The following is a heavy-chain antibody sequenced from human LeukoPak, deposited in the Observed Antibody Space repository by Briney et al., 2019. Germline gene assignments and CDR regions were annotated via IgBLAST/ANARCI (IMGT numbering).Heavy chain of an antibody. CDR2: IIPIFGTA. J-gene: IGHJ3*02. CDR1: GGTFSSYA. Sequence: SVKVSCKASGGTFSSYAISWVRQAPGQGLEWMGGIIPIFGTANYAQKFQGRVTITADKSTSTAYMELSSLRSEDTAVYYCARVIVVVAWSAFDIWGQGTMVTVSS. V-gene: IGHV1-69*06. D-gene: IGHD2-15*01. CDR3: ARVIVVVAWSAFDI.